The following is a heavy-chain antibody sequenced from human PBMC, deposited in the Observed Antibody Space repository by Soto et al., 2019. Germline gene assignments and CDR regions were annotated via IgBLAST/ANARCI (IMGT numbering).Heavy chain of an antibody. CDR3: ATAGGVDDFWSGYFGTGYYYMDV. V-gene: IGHV1-8*01. CDR2: MNPNSGNT. Sequence: GASVKVSCKASGYTFTSYDINWGRQATGQGLEWMGWMNPNSGNTGYAQKFQGRVTMTRNTSISTAYMELSSLRSEDTAVYYCATAGGVDDFWSGYFGTGYYYMDVWGKGTTVTVSS. D-gene: IGHD3-3*01. CDR1: GYTFTSYD. J-gene: IGHJ6*03.